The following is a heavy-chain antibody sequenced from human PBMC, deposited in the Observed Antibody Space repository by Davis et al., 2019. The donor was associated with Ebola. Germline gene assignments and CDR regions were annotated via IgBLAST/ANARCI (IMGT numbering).Heavy chain of an antibody. D-gene: IGHD6-13*01. V-gene: IGHV4-30-4*01. CDR2: IYYSVTT. Sequence: SETLSLTCAVDGGSFSAYYWSWFRQPPGKGLEWIGYIYYSVTTYYSPSLKSRLTISVDTSKNQLSLKLISVTAADTAVYYCARGSSSVADYWGQGTLVTVSS. J-gene: IGHJ4*02. CDR1: GGSFSAYY. CDR3: ARGSSSVADY.